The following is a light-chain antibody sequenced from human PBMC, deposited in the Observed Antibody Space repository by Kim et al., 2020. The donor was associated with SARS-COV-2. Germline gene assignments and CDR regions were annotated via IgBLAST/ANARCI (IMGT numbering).Light chain of an antibody. CDR3: QQYNNLPLT. J-gene: IGKJ4*01. Sequence: ASGGDRVRITCQASQAIRKYLNWYQQKPGKAPKLLIYEASNLETGVPSRFSGSGSGTNFILTISSLQPEDLAIYYCQQYNNLPLTFGGGTKVDIK. CDR2: EAS. CDR1: QAIRKY. V-gene: IGKV1-33*01.